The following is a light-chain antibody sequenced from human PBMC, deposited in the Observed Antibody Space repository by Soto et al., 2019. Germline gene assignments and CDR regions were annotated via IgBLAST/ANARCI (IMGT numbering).Light chain of an antibody. V-gene: IGKV3-20*01. CDR3: QQYGSSPLFI. CDR2: GAS. CDR1: QSVCGRY. Sequence: IVLTQSPGTPALVPGERTTLPFRARQSVCGRYLAWYQQKTGQAPRLLIYGASSRATGIPDRFSGSGSGTDFTLTISRLEPEDFAVYYCQQYGSSPLFIFGPGTTVDIK. J-gene: IGKJ3*01.